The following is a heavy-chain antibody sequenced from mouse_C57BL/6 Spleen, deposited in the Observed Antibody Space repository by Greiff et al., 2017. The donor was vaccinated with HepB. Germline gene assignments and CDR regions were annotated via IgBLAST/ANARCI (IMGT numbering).Heavy chain of an antibody. CDR1: GYTFTSYW. Sequence: QVQLKQPGAELVRPGSSVKLSCKASGYTFTSYWMHWVKQRPIQGLEWIGNIDPSDSETHYNQKFKDKATLTVDKSSSTAYMQLSSLTSEDSAVYYCARSGYYGSSLDYWGQGTTLTVSS. D-gene: IGHD1-1*01. V-gene: IGHV1-52*01. CDR3: ARSGYYGSSLDY. J-gene: IGHJ2*01. CDR2: IDPSDSET.